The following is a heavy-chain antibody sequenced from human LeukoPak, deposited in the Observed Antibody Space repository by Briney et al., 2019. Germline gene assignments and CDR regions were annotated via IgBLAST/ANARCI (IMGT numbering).Heavy chain of an antibody. D-gene: IGHD3-22*01. CDR2: IKKDGSEK. J-gene: IGHJ4*02. CDR1: GFTFSSYE. Sequence: GGSLRLSCAASGFTFSSYEMNWVRQAPGKGLEWVANIKKDGSEKYYADSVKGRFTISRDNAKNSLYLQRNSLRAEDTAVYYCARVLGYYDSSGYYYWGQGTLVTVSS. CDR3: ARVLGYYDSSGYYY. V-gene: IGHV3-7*01.